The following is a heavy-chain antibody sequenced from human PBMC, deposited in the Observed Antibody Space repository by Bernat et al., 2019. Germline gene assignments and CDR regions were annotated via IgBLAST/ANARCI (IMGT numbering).Heavy chain of an antibody. J-gene: IGHJ4*02. CDR3: ARDRRGTTTGY. CDR1: GFTFSIYA. Sequence: EAQLLESGGLLVQPGGSLRLSCAASGFTFSIYAMSWVRQAPGKGLEWVSTIGGIDGNTYYADSVKGRFTVSRDNSKNTLYLQMNSLRAEDTAVYYCARDRRGTTTGYWGQGTLVTVSS. V-gene: IGHV3-23*01. D-gene: IGHD1-7*01. CDR2: IGGIDGNT.